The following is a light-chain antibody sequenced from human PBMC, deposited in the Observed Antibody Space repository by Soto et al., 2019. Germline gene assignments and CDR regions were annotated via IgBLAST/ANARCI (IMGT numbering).Light chain of an antibody. Sequence: EIVLTQSPGTLSLSPGERATLSCRARQSVSSSYLAWYQQKPGHAPRLLIYGASSRATGIPDTFSGSGSESDFTLTISILEPEDCEVYYCQQYGSSHLTFGGGTKVEIK. V-gene: IGKV3-20*01. CDR1: QSVSSSY. CDR2: GAS. CDR3: QQYGSSHLT. J-gene: IGKJ4*01.